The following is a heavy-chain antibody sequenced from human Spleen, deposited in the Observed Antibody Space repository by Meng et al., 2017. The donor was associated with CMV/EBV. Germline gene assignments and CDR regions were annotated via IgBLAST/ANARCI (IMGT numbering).Heavy chain of an antibody. V-gene: IGHV1-18*01. J-gene: IGHJ6*02. D-gene: IGHD3-22*01. CDR1: GYTFTSYG. CDR2: ISAYNGNT. CDR3: ARDYPLYYDSSGYYWGNDYYGMDV. Sequence: ASVKVSCKASGYTFTSYGISWVRQAPGQGLEWMGWISAYNGNTNYAQKLQGRVTMTTDTSTSTAYMELRSLGSDDTAVYYCARDYPLYYDSSGYYWGNDYYGMDVWGQGTTVTVSS.